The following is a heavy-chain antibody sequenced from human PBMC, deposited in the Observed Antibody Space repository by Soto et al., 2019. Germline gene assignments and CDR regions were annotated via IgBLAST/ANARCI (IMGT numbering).Heavy chain of an antibody. J-gene: IGHJ3*02. CDR3: ARGHTGGI. CDR2: ISYDGSNK. CDR1: GFIFMTHG. D-gene: IGHD2-8*02. V-gene: IGHV3-30*03. Sequence: GGSLRLSCATSGFIFMTHGMHWVRQAPGKGLEWVAVISYDGSNKYYADSVEGRFTISRDNSKNTMYLQMNSLTVEDTAVYYCARGHTGGIWGQGTMVTVSS.